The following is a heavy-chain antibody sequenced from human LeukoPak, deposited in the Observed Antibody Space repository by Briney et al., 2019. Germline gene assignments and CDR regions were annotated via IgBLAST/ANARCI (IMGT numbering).Heavy chain of an antibody. CDR1: GFTFSNYG. J-gene: IGHJ4*02. V-gene: IGHV3-30*03. CDR3: ARGIPLDC. Sequence: GGSLRFSCAASGFTFSNYGMQWVRQAPGKGLEWVAVISYDGSTKYYADSVKGRFTISRDNAKNSLYLQMNSLRAEDTAVYYCARGIPLDCWGQGTLVTVSS. CDR2: ISYDGSTK.